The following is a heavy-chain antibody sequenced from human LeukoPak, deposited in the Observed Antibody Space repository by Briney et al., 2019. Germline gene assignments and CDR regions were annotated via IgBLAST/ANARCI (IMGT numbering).Heavy chain of an antibody. CDR3: ARDMSPENSQIDY. D-gene: IGHD3-10*02. J-gene: IGHJ4*02. CDR2: INPNSGGT. V-gene: IGHV1-2*06. CDR1: GYTFTGYY. Sequence: ASVKVSCKASGYTFTGYYMHWVRQAPGQGLEWMGRINPNSGGTNYAQKFQGRVTMTRDTSISTAYMALSRLRSDDTAVYYCARDMSPENSQIDYWGQGTLVTVSS.